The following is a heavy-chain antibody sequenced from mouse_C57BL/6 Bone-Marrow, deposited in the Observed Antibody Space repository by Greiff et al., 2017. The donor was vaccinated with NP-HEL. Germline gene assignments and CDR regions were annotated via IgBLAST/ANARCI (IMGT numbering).Heavy chain of an antibody. J-gene: IGHJ1*03. D-gene: IGHD1-1*01. Sequence: VQLQQSGAELVRPGASVKLSCTASGFNFKDDYMHWVKQRPEQGLEWIGWIDPENGDTEYASKFQGKATIPANTSSNTPYLQLSSLTSEDTAVYYCTTFITTVVAPYWYFDVWGTGTTVTVSS. CDR1: GFNFKDDY. CDR3: TTFITTVVAPYWYFDV. CDR2: IDPENGDT. V-gene: IGHV14-4*01.